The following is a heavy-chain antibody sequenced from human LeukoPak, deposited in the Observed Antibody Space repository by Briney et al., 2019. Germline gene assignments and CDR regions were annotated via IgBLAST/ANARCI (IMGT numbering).Heavy chain of an antibody. J-gene: IGHJ3*02. CDR2: IRYDGSNK. V-gene: IGHV3-30*02. D-gene: IGHD6-19*01. Sequence: GGSLRLSCAASGFTFSSYGMHWVRQAPGKGLEWVAFIRYDGSNKYYADSVKGRFTISRDNSKNTLYLQINSLRAEDTAVYYCAKGIAVAVPYGGHAFDIWGQGTMVTVSS. CDR3: AKGIAVAVPYGGHAFDI. CDR1: GFTFSSYG.